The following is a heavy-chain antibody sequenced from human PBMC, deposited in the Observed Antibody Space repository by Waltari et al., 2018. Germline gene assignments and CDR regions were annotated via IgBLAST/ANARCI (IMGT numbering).Heavy chain of an antibody. V-gene: IGHV3-30*01. J-gene: IGHJ4*02. D-gene: IGHD2-21*02. CDR2: VSYDGRNK. CDR3: AKSFETTLTD. CDR1: GFTFTTYT. Sequence: QVQLVESGGGVVQTGMSLRLSCAGSGFTFTTYTLHWVRQAPGKGLEWVALVSYDGRNKYYADSVKGRFAISRDNSENTLSLQMNSLRPEDTAIYVCAKSFETTLTDWGRGTLVTVSS.